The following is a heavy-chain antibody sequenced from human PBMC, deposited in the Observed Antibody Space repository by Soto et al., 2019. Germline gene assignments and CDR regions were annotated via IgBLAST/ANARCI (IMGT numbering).Heavy chain of an antibody. CDR1: GGSFSGYY. CDR3: ARGGGMSQLDCGGDCYRPLDY. D-gene: IGHD2-21*02. Sequence: QVQLQQWGAGLLKPSETLSLTCAVYGGSFSGYYWSWIRQPPGKGLEWIGEINHSGSTNYNPSLKSRVTISVDTSKNQFSLKLSSVTAADTAVYYCARGGGMSQLDCGGDCYRPLDYWGQGTLVTVSS. CDR2: INHSGST. V-gene: IGHV4-34*01. J-gene: IGHJ4*02.